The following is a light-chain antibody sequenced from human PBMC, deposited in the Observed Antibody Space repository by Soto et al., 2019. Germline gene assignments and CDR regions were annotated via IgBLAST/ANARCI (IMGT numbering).Light chain of an antibody. Sequence: EIVLTQSPGTLSLSPGERAVLSSRASQSVNNNYLAWYQRKPGRAPRLLIYGASSRATGIRDRFIGSGSGTDFTLTITRLEPEDFAVYFCQQSGSSPPTFGQGTKVEFK. CDR1: QSVNNNY. V-gene: IGKV3-20*01. CDR3: QQSGSSPPT. CDR2: GAS. J-gene: IGKJ1*01.